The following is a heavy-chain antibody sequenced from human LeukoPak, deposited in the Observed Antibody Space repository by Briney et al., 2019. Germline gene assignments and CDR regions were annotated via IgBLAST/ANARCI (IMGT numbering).Heavy chain of an antibody. Sequence: HPGGSLRLSCAASGFTFSSYWMSWVRQAPGKRLEWVANIKQDGSEKYYVDSVKGRFTISRDNAKNSLYLQMNSLRAEDTAVYYCARDQSGVLLWFGELLDYFDYWGQGTLVTVSS. CDR2: IKQDGSEK. J-gene: IGHJ4*02. V-gene: IGHV3-7*01. D-gene: IGHD3-10*01. CDR1: GFTFSSYW. CDR3: ARDQSGVLLWFGELLDYFDY.